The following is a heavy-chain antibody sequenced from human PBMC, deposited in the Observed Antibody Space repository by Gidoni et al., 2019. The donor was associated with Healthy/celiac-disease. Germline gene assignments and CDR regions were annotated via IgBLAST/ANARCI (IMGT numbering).Heavy chain of an antibody. Sequence: LSVSCAPLGFTFGSYGWSWVRQAPGKGLEWVANIKQDGGEKYYVDSVKGRFTISRDNAKNSLYLQMNSLRAEDTAVYYCARESKGYSYGYFDYWGQGTLVTVSS. J-gene: IGHJ4*02. CDR1: GFTFGSYG. D-gene: IGHD5-18*01. CDR3: ARESKGYSYGYFDY. V-gene: IGHV3-7*01. CDR2: IKQDGGEK.